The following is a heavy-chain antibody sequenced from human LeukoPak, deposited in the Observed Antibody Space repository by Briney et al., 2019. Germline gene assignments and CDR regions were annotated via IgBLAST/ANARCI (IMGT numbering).Heavy chain of an antibody. CDR2: ISSSSSTI. Sequence: GGSLRLSCAASGFTFSSYSMNWVRQAPGKGLEWVSYISSSSSTIYYADSVKGRFTISRDNAKNSLYPQMNSLRAEDTAVYYCARDSDGYMDVWGKGTTVTVSS. CDR1: GFTFSSYS. J-gene: IGHJ6*03. V-gene: IGHV3-48*01. CDR3: ARDSDGYMDV.